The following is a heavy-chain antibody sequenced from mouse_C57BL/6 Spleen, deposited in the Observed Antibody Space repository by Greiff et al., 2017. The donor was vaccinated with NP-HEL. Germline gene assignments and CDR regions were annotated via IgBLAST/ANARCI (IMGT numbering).Heavy chain of an antibody. Sequence: VQLQQSGAELVKPGASVKMSCKASGYTFTTYPIEWMKQNHGKSLEWIGNFHPYNDDTKYNEKFKGKATLTVEKSSSTVYLALSRLTSDDSAVYYGARGGSNYIYAMDYWGQGTSVTVSS. CDR3: ARGGSNYIYAMDY. CDR2: FHPYNDDT. D-gene: IGHD2-5*01. CDR1: GYTFTTYP. V-gene: IGHV1-47*01. J-gene: IGHJ4*01.